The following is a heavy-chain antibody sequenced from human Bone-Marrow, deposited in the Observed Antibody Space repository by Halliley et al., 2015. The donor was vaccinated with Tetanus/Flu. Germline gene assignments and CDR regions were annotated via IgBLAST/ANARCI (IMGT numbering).Heavy chain of an antibody. CDR1: GFTFSRYA. J-gene: IGHJ6*02. D-gene: IGHD3-22*01. V-gene: IGHV3-21*01. CDR2: ITTSSSYI. CDR3: ARDDGSYYDSSGMDV. Sequence: SLRLSCAASGFTFSRYAMHWVRQAPGKGLEWVSSITTSSSYIYYAASVKGRFTVSRDNARQSVHLQMNSLSAEDTAVYYCARDDGSYYDSSGMDVWGQGTTVPVSS.